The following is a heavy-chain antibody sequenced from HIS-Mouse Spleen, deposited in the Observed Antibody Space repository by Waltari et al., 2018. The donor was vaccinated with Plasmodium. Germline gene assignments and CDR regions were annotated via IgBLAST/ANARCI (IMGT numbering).Heavy chain of an antibody. D-gene: IGHD3-3*01. CDR2: ISYDGSNK. J-gene: IGHJ4*02. CDR3: AKEVLGYYDFWSRPDY. V-gene: IGHV3-30*18. Sequence: QVQLVESGGGVGQPGRSLRLYCAASGFTLVSYGMHWVRKAPGKGLEWVAVISYDGSNKYYADSVKGRFTISRDNSKNTLYLQMNSLRAEDTAVYYCAKEVLGYYDFWSRPDYWGQGTLVTVSS. CDR1: GFTLVSYG.